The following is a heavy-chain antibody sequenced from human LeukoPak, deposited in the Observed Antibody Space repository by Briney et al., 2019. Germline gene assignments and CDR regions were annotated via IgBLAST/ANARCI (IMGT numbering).Heavy chain of an antibody. CDR3: ARALKRGYSGYDYRYYLDY. D-gene: IGHD5-12*01. Sequence: SETLSLTCAVYGGSFSGYYWGWLRQPPGKGLEWFGEINPSGSTNYNPSLTNRVTISVDTSKNQFALKLSSVTAADTAVYYCARALKRGYSGYDYRYYLDYWGQGTLVTVSS. CDR1: GGSFSGYY. CDR2: INPSGST. V-gene: IGHV4-34*01. J-gene: IGHJ4*02.